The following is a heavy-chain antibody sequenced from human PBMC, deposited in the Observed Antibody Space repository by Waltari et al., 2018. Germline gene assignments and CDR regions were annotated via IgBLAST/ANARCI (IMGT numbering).Heavy chain of an antibody. V-gene: IGHV3-33*01. CDR3: ARGPRYWSYGMDV. CDR2: IWYDGSNK. J-gene: IGHJ6*02. Sequence: QVQLVESGGGVVQPGRSLRLSCAASGFTFSSYGMHWVRQAPGKGLEWVAVIWYDGSNKYYADSVKGRFTISRDNSKNTLYLQMNSLRAEDTAVYYCARGPRYWSYGMDVWGQGTTVTVSS. CDR1: GFTFSSYG. D-gene: IGHD1-1*01.